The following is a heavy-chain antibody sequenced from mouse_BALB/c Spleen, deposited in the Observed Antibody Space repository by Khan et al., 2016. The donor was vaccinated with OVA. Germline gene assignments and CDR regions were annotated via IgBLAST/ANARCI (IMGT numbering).Heavy chain of an antibody. Sequence: EVQLQESGPGLVKPSQSLSLTCTVAGYSITSGYGWNWIRQFPGNKLEWMGYISYSGSTNYNPSLKSRISITRDTSKNQFFLQMNSVTTEETASYYCARTARITYWGQGTTLTVSS. V-gene: IGHV3-2*02. CDR1: GYSITSGYG. D-gene: IGHD1-2*01. CDR2: ISYSGST. J-gene: IGHJ2*01. CDR3: ARTARITY.